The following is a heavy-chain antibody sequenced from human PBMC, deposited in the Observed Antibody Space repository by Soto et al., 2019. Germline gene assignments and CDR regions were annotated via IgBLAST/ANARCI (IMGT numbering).Heavy chain of an antibody. V-gene: IGHV1-69*05. CDR1: GGTFSSYA. J-gene: IGHJ3*02. Sequence: QVQLVQSGAEVKKPGSSVKVSCKASGGTFSSYAISWVRQAPGQGLEWMGGIIPIFGTANYAQKFQGRVTITXXEXTXXAYMELSSLRSEDTAVYYCARAYYYDSRPVGAFDIWGQGTMVTVSS. CDR3: ARAYYYDSRPVGAFDI. CDR2: IIPIFGTA. D-gene: IGHD3-22*01.